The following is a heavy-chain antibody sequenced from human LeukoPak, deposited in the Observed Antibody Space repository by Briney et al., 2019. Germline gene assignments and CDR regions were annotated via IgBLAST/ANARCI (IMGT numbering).Heavy chain of an antibody. Sequence: AGSLRLSCAASGFPFSTYAMSWVRQAPGKGLEWVSTITSGGRSTYYADSVKGRFTISRDNTDNTLFLQMNGLGAEDTAVFYCTRDHPDCRGATCLLFDSWGQGTRVTVSS. V-gene: IGHV3-23*01. CDR2: ITSGGRST. CDR3: TRDHPDCRGATCLLFDS. D-gene: IGHD2-2*01. CDR1: GFPFSTYA. J-gene: IGHJ4*02.